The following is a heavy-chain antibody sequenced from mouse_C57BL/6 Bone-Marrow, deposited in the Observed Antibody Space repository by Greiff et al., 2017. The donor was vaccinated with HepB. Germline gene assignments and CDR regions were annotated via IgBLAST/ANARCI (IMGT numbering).Heavy chain of an antibody. J-gene: IGHJ1*03. Sequence: EVQLQQSGPVLVKPGASVKMSCKASGYTFTDYYMNWVKQSHGKSLEWIGVINPYNGGTSYNQKFKGKATLTVDKSSSTAYMELNSLTSEDSAVYYCARSSYGSGWYFDVWGTGTTVTVSS. D-gene: IGHD1-1*01. CDR1: GYTFTDYY. CDR2: INPYNGGT. V-gene: IGHV1-19*01. CDR3: ARSSYGSGWYFDV.